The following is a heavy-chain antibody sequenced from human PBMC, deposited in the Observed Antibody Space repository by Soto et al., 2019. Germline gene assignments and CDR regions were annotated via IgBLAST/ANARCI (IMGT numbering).Heavy chain of an antibody. V-gene: IGHV4-30-4*08. CDR3: AREDDGGDTLDV. CDR2: IHHSGSI. Sequence: QVQLQQSGPGLVKPSQTLSLTCTVSGVSISSDYYHWTWIRQSPERGLEWIGYIHHSGSILYNPSLKSRVTISVDTSKNQFSLHLSSVTAADTAVYCCAREDDGGDTLDVWGQGTTVTVSS. CDR1: GVSISSDYYH. D-gene: IGHD2-21*02. J-gene: IGHJ6*02.